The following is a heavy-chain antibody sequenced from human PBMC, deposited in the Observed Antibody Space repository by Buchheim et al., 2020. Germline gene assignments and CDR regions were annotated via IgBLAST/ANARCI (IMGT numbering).Heavy chain of an antibody. J-gene: IGHJ4*02. D-gene: IGHD7-27*01. CDR2: IYYSGSA. CDR3: ASNWGLYYFDY. Sequence: QLQLQESGPGLVNPSGTLSLTCSVSGGSISSSSYSWGWIRQPPGKGLEWIGSIYYSGSAFYNPALESRVTTLVDRSKSQVSLHLNSVTAADTAMYYCASNWGLYYFDYWGQGTL. CDR1: GGSISSSSYS. V-gene: IGHV4-39*07.